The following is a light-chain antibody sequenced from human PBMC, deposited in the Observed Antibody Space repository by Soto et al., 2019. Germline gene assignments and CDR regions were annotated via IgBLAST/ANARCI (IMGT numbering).Light chain of an antibody. CDR3: QQANSFPLN. J-gene: IGKJ5*01. CDR2: KTS. V-gene: IGKV1-5*03. Sequence: DIQMTQSPSTLSGSVGDRVTITCRASQTISSWLAWYQQKPGKAPKLLIYKTSILENGVPSRFSGSGSGTDFTLTISTLQPEDFATYYCQQANSFPLNFGQGTRLEIK. CDR1: QTISSW.